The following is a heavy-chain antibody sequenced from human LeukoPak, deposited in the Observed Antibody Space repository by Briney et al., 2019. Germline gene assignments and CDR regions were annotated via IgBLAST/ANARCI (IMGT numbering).Heavy chain of an antibody. CDR1: GGSISSYY. J-gene: IGHJ3*02. Sequence: PSETLSLTCTVSGGSISSYYWSWIRQPPGKGLEWIGYIYYSGTTNYNPSLKSRVTISVDTSKNQFSLKLSSVTAADTAVYYCARFLGADYYDSSGYPRTGAFDIWGQGTMVTVSS. V-gene: IGHV4-59*01. CDR2: IYYSGTT. CDR3: ARFLGADYYDSSGYPRTGAFDI. D-gene: IGHD3-22*01.